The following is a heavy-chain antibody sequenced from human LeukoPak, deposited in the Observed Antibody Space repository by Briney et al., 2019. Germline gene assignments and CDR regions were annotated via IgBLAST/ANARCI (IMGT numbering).Heavy chain of an antibody. Sequence: SETLSLTCAVSGGSISSSNWWSWVRQPPGKGLEWIGEIYHSGSTNYNPSLKSRVTISVDKSKNQFSLKLSSVTAADTAVYYCARKGGSHNDAFDIWGQGTMVTVSS. CDR3: ARKGGSHNDAFDI. D-gene: IGHD1-26*01. CDR1: GGSISSSNW. J-gene: IGHJ3*02. CDR2: IYHSGST. V-gene: IGHV4-4*02.